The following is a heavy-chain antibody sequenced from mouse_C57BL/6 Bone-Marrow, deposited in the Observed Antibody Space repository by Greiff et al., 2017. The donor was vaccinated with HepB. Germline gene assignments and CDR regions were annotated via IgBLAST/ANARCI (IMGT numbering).Heavy chain of an antibody. V-gene: IGHV1-69*02. CDR3: ARRDYYSNYYYAMDY. D-gene: IGHD2-5*01. CDR1: GYTFTSYW. CDR2: IDPSDSYT. J-gene: IGHJ4*01. Sequence: VQLQQPGAELVKPGASVKLSCKASGYTFTSYWMHWVKQRPGQGLEWIGVIDPSDSYTNYNQKFKGKATLTVDTSSSTAYMQLSSLTSEDSAVYYCARRDYYSNYYYAMDYWGQGTSVTVSS.